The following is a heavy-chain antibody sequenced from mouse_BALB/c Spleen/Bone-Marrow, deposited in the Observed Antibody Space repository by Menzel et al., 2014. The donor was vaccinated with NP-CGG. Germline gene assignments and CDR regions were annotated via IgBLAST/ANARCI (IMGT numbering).Heavy chain of an antibody. D-gene: IGHD4-1*01. V-gene: IGHV1-69*01. J-gene: IGHJ2*01. Sequence: QVQLKESGAELVMPGASVKMSCKASGYTFTDYWMHWVKQRPGQGLEWIGAIDTSDTYTNYNQKFKGKATLTVDESSSTAYMQLSSQTSEDSAVYFCTRGWDGYYFDYWGQGTTLTVSS. CDR1: GYTFTDYW. CDR3: TRGWDGYYFDY. CDR2: IDTSDTYT.